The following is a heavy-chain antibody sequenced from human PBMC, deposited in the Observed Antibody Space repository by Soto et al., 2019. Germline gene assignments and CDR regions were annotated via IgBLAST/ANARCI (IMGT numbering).Heavy chain of an antibody. CDR2: IIPIFGTA. D-gene: IGHD3-22*01. Sequence: QVQLVQSGAEVKKPGSSVKVSCKASGGTFSSYAISWVRQAPGQGLEWMGGIIPIFGTANYAQKFQGRVTIXAXDXXSTAYMELSSLRSEDTAVYYCASHSGWNYYYGMDVWGQGTTVTVSS. CDR3: ASHSGWNYYYGMDV. V-gene: IGHV1-69*12. CDR1: GGTFSSYA. J-gene: IGHJ6*02.